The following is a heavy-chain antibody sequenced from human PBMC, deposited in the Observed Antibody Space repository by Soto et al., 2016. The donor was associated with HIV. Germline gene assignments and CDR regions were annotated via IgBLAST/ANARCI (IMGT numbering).Heavy chain of an antibody. Sequence: QVQLQESGPGLVKPSETLSLTCAVSGYSISSGYYWGWIRQPPGKGLEWIGSIYHSGSTYYNPSLKSRVTISVDTSKNQFSLKLSSVTAADTAVYYCARDRVGTGTTSYYFDYVGPGNPGPPSP. D-gene: IGHD1-1*01. CDR1: GYSISSGYY. V-gene: IGHV4-38-2*02. CDR2: IYHSGST. CDR3: ARDRVGTGTTSYYFDY. J-gene: IGHJ4*02.